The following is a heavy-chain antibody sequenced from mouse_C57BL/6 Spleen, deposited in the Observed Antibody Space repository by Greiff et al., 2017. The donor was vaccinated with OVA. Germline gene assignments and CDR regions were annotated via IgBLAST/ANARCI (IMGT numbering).Heavy chain of an antibody. CDR3: ARWDGSSSPWFAY. D-gene: IGHD1-1*01. CDR2: IDPSDSYT. Sequence: QVQLQQPGAELVMPGASVKLSCKASGYTFTSYWMHWVKQRPGQGLEWIGEIDPSDSYTNYNQKFKGKSTLTVDKSSRPAYMQLSSLTSEDSAVYYCARWDGSSSPWFAYWGQGTLVTVSA. V-gene: IGHV1-69*01. CDR1: GYTFTSYW. J-gene: IGHJ3*01.